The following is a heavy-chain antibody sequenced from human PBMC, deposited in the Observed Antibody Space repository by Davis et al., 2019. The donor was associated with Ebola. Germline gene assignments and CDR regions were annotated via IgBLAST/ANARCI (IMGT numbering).Heavy chain of an antibody. CDR1: GGTFSSYA. V-gene: IGHV1-46*01. CDR3: ARTSIGSGWVFDY. D-gene: IGHD6-19*01. J-gene: IGHJ4*02. CDR2: INPSGGST. Sequence: ASVKVSCKASGGTFSSYAISWVRQAPGQGLEWMGIINPSGGSTSYAQKFQGRVTMTRDTSTSTVYMELSSLRSEDTAVYYCARTSIGSGWVFDYWGQGTLVTVSS.